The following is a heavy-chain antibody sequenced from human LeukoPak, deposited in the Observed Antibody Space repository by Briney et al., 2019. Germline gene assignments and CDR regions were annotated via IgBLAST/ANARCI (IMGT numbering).Heavy chain of an antibody. D-gene: IGHD2-8*01. Sequence: ASVKVSCKASGGTFSSYAISWVRQAPGQGLEWMGGIIPIFGTANYAQKFQGRVTITADESTSTAYMELSSLRSEDTAVYYCAREHHSTNEGTVAFDIWGQGTMVTVS. CDR3: AREHHSTNEGTVAFDI. CDR1: GGTFSSYA. J-gene: IGHJ3*02. CDR2: IIPIFGTA. V-gene: IGHV1-69*13.